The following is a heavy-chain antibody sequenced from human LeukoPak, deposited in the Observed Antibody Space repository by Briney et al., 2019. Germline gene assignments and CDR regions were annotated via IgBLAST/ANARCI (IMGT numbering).Heavy chain of an antibody. CDR1: GFTFSSNG. CDR3: AKDFHNWGAFDY. CDR2: IRYDGSNT. J-gene: IGHJ4*02. V-gene: IGHV3-30*02. Sequence: GGSLRLSCAASGFTFSSNGMHWVRQAPGKGLEWVAFIRYDGSNTYYADSVKGRFTISRDNSENTLYLQMNTLRAEDTAVYYCAKDFHNWGAFDYWGQGTLVTVSS. D-gene: IGHD1-1*01.